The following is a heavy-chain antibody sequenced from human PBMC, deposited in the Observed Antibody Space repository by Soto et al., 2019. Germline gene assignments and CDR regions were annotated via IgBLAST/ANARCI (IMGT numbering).Heavy chain of an antibody. V-gene: IGHV4-4*02. CDR3: ARRGRLAAAGTGYGMDV. J-gene: IGHJ6*02. CDR2: IYHSGST. Sequence: PSETLSLTCAVSGGSISSSNWWSWVRQPPGKGLEWIGEIYHSGSTNYNPSLKSRVTISVDKSKNQFSLKLSSVTAADTAVYYCARRGRLAAAGTGYGMDVWGQGTTVTVSS. CDR1: GGSISSSNW. D-gene: IGHD6-13*01.